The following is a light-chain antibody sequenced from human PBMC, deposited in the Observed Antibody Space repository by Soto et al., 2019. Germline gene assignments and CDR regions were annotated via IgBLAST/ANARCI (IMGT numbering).Light chain of an antibody. CDR1: QDISNY. V-gene: IGKV1-33*01. Sequence: DIQMTQSPSSLSASVGDRVTITCQASQDISNYLNWYQQKPGKAPKLLIYDATNLETGVPSRFRGSGSGTDFTFTNSSLQTEDIETDYCQQYDNHYPIFTFGPGTKVDIK. J-gene: IGKJ3*01. CDR3: QQYDNHYPIFT. CDR2: DAT.